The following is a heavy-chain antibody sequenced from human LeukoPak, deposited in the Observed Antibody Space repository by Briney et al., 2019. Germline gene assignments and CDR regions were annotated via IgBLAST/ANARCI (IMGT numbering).Heavy chain of an antibody. J-gene: IGHJ6*03. CDR3: ARVSTQYYYYYMDV. V-gene: IGHV3-20*04. CDR1: GFTFDDYG. CDR2: INWNGGST. Sequence: GGSLRLSCAASGFTFDDYGMSWVRQAPGKGLEWVSGINWNGGSTVYADSVKGRFTISRDNAKNSLYLQMNSLRAEDTALYYCARVSTQYYYYYMDVWGKGTTVTVSS. D-gene: IGHD2/OR15-2a*01.